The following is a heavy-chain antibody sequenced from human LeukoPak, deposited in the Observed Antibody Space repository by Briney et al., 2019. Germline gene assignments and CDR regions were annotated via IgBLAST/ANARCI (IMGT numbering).Heavy chain of an antibody. V-gene: IGHV3-66*01. CDR1: GFTVSSNY. CDR3: ATSGYAMVDY. D-gene: IGHD5-12*01. Sequence: PGGSLRLSCAASGFTVSSNYMSWVRQAPGKGLEWVSVIYSGGSTYYADSVKGRFTISRDNAKNSLYLQMNSLRAEDTAVYYCATSGYAMVDYWGQGTLVTVSS. CDR2: IYSGGST. J-gene: IGHJ4*02.